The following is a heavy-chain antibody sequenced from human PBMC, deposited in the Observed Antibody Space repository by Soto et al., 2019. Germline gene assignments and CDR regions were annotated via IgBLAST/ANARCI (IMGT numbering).Heavy chain of an antibody. J-gene: IGHJ6*02. CDR1: GYTFTSYG. CDR2: ISAYNGNT. Sequence: QVQLVQSGAEVKKPGASVKVSCKASGYTFTSYGISWVRQAPGQGLERMGWISAYNGNTNYAQKLQGRVTMTTDTSTSTAYMELRSLRSDDTAVYYCARDGVRDGDCISTSCSNYYYDGMDVWGQGTTVTVSS. V-gene: IGHV1-18*01. CDR3: ARDGVRDGDCISTSCSNYYYDGMDV. D-gene: IGHD2-2*01.